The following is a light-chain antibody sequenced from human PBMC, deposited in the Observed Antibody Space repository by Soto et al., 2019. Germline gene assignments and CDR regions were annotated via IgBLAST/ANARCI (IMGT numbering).Light chain of an antibody. J-gene: IGKJ1*01. CDR3: QQYHSHPPT. V-gene: IGKV4-1*01. CDR1: QSVLYSSNNKNY. CDR2: WAS. Sequence: DIVMTQSPDSLAVSLGERATINCKSSQSVLYSSNNKNYLAWYQQKPGQPPKLLIYWASTRESWVPDRFSGSGSGTDFTLTISSLQAEEVAVYSCQQYHSHPPTFGQGTNVEIK.